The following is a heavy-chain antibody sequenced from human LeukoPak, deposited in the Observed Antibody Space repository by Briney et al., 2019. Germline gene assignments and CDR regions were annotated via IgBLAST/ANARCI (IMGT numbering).Heavy chain of an antibody. CDR3: ARSLGELLSSYYYGMDV. CDR1: GYSFTSYW. Sequence: GESLKISCKGSGYSFTSYWISWVRQMPGKGLEWMGRIDPSDSYTNYSPSFQGHVTISADKSISTAYLQWSSPKASDTAMYYCARSLGELLSSYYYGMDVWGKGTTVTVSS. D-gene: IGHD3-10*01. V-gene: IGHV5-10-1*01. J-gene: IGHJ6*04. CDR2: IDPSDSYT.